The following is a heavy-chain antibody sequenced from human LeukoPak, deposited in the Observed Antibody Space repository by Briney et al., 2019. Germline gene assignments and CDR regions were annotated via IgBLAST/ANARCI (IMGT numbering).Heavy chain of an antibody. CDR2: IYDSGST. V-gene: IGHV4-59*01. CDR3: ARDSDYYDSSGQDAFDI. CDR1: GGSISGYY. Sequence: SETLSLTCTVSGGSISGYYWSWIRQPPGKGLEWIGYIYDSGSTNYNPSLKSRVTISVDTSKNQFSLKLSSVTAADTAVYYCARDSDYYDSSGQDAFDIWGQGTMVTVSS. D-gene: IGHD3-22*01. J-gene: IGHJ3*02.